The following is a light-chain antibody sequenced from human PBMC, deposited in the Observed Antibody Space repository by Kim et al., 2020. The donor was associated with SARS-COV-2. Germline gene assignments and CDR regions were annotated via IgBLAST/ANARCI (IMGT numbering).Light chain of an antibody. CDR1: QSVSSN. CDR2: GAS. J-gene: IGKJ1*01. Sequence: VSPVERATLSCRASQSVSSNLVWYQQKPGQAPRLLIYGASTRATNIPARFSGSGSGTEFTLTISSLQSEDFAVYYCQQYNIWPRTFGQGTKVDIK. V-gene: IGKV3-15*01. CDR3: QQYNIWPRT.